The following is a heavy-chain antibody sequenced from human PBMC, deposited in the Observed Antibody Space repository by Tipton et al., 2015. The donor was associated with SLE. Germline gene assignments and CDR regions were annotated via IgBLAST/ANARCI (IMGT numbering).Heavy chain of an antibody. V-gene: IGHV4-39*07. CDR3: ARQGGTVSLWDF. Sequence: TLSLTCTVSGGSISSSSYYWGWIRQPPGKGLEWIGSIYYSGSTYYNPSLKSRVTISVDTSKDNFSLKVNSVTAADTAVYFCARQGGTVSLWDFWCQGTLVTVSP. CDR1: GGSISSSSYY. J-gene: IGHJ4*02. CDR2: IYYSGST. D-gene: IGHD2-15*01.